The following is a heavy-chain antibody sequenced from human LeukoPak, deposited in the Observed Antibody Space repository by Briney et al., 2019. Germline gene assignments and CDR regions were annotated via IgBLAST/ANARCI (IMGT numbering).Heavy chain of an antibody. D-gene: IGHD5-24*01. J-gene: IGHJ1*01. CDR2: FKNDGGSA. CDR1: GFTSSDYW. V-gene: IGHV3-74*01. CDR3: ARLTRVGYNSYVY. Sequence: GGSLRLSCAVSGFTSSDYWMHGVPHAPGRGRVWVSRFKNDGGSAPYADSVKGRFTISRDEAKNTLYLQINSLRVEDTAVYYCARLTRVGYNSYVYWGQGTLVTVSS.